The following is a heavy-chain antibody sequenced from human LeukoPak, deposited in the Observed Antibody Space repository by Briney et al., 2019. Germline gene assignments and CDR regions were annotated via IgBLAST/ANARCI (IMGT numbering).Heavy chain of an antibody. D-gene: IGHD3-10*01. J-gene: IGHJ4*02. CDR1: GFTFSSYW. Sequence: PGGSLRLSCAASGFTFSSYWMSWVRQAPGKGLEWVANIKQDGSEKYCVDSVKGRFTISRDNAKNSLYLQMNSLRAEDTAVYYCARTRYCYNSRSYGALYYFDYWGQGTLVTVSS. V-gene: IGHV3-7*01. CDR2: IKQDGSEK. CDR3: ARTRYCYNSRSYGALYYFDY.